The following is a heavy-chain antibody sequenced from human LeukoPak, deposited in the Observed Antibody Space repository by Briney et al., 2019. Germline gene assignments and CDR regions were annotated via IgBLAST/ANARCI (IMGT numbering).Heavy chain of an antibody. V-gene: IGHV4-34*01. D-gene: IGHD3-10*01. CDR1: GGSFSGYY. J-gene: IGHJ3*02. CDR3: ARGTHYYGSGSYSDAFDI. CDR2: INHSGST. Sequence: SETLSLTCAVYGGSFSGYYWSWIRQPPGKGLEWIGEINHSGSTNYNPSLKSRVTISVDTSKNPFSLKLSSVTAADTAVYYCARGTHYYGSGSYSDAFDIWGQGTMVTVSS.